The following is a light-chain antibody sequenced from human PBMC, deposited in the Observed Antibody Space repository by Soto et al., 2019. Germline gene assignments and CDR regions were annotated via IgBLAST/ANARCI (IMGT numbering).Light chain of an antibody. CDR1: QSISSW. J-gene: IGKJ1*01. CDR3: QQYYTFWHM. CDR2: DAS. V-gene: IGKV1-5*01. Sequence: TPQSPATLSVSPGERATLSCRASQSISSWLAWYQQKPGKAPKLLIYDASNLESGVPSTFSGSGSGTEFTLTISSLQPDDFATYYCQQYYTFWHMFGQGTKVDIK.